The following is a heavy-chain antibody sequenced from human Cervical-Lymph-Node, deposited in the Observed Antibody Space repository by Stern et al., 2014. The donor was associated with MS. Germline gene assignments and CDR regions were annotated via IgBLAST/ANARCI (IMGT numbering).Heavy chain of an antibody. D-gene: IGHD4-23*01. CDR3: ARAGGNTAEYLQH. CDR1: GFTFSSSG. CDR2: IWYDGSNR. V-gene: IGHV3-33*01. Sequence: VQLVESGGGVVQPGRSLRLSCAASGFTFSSSGMHWVRQAPGKGLEWLAIIWYDGSNRYYADSVKGRFTISRDNSKNTLYLQMNSLRAEDTAVYYCARAGGNTAEYLQHWGQGTLVTVSS. J-gene: IGHJ1*01.